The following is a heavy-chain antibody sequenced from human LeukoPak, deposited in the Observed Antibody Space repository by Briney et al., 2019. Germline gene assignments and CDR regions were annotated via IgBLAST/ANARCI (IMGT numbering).Heavy chain of an antibody. CDR3: ARVYCSSTSCYSSMDV. CDR2: IWYDGSNK. Sequence: GRSLRLSCAASGFTFSSYGMQWVRQAPGKGLEWVAVIWYDGSNKYYADSVKGRFTISRDNSKNTLYLQMNSLRAEDTAVYYCARVYCSSTSCYSSMDVWGKGTTVTVSS. CDR1: GFTFSSYG. D-gene: IGHD2-2*01. V-gene: IGHV3-33*01. J-gene: IGHJ6*03.